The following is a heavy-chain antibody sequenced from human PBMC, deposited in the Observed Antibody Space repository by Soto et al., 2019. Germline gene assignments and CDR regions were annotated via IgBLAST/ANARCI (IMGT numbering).Heavy chain of an antibody. CDR1: GFTFSSFG. CDR2: ISYDGGNK. J-gene: IGHJ4*02. D-gene: IGHD1-26*01. V-gene: IGHV3-30*03. CDR3: VRDIARVGDTYYYDY. Sequence: PGGSLRLSCAASGFTFSSFGMHWVRQAPGKGLEWVALISYDGGNKYYADSVKGRFTISRDNPKNTLYLQMNGLRAEDTAVYYCVRDIARVGDTYYYDYWGQGTLVTVSS.